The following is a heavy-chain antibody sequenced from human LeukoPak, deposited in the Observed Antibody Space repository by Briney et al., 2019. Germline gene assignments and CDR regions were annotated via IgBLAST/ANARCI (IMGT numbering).Heavy chain of an antibody. J-gene: IGHJ6*02. D-gene: IGHD6-19*01. CDR2: INPSGGST. Sequence: ASVKVSCKASGYTFTSYYMHWVRQAPGQGLEWMGIINPSGGSTSYAQKFQGRVTMTRDTSTSTVYMELSSLRSEDTAVYYCARGDSSGWYDDYYYYYGMDVSGQGTTVTVSS. CDR1: GYTFTSYY. V-gene: IGHV1-46*01. CDR3: ARGDSSGWYDDYYYYYGMDV.